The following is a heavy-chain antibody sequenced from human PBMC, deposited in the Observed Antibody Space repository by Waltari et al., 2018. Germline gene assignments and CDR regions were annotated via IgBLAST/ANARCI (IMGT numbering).Heavy chain of an antibody. CDR1: GFTFISYA. CDR2: IYSGGST. CDR3: AKGLAPLDY. V-gene: IGHV3-23*03. Sequence: EVQLLESGGGLVQPGGSLRLSCAASGFTFISYAMSWVRQAPGKGLEWVSVIYSGGSTYYADSVKGRFTISRDNSKNTLYLQMNSLRAEDTAVYYCAKGLAPLDYWGQGTLVTVSS. J-gene: IGHJ4*02.